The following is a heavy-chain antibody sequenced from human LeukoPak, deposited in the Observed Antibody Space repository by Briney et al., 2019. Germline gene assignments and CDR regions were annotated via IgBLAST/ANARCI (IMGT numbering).Heavy chain of an antibody. CDR1: GFPFISYA. J-gene: IGHJ4*02. V-gene: IGHV3-23*01. CDR3: AELGELYI. CDR2: ISGSGGST. Sequence: PGGSLPLSCAASGFPFISYAMGWARRAPGKGLEWVSAISGSGGSTNYADSVKGRFTISRDNSKYTLYLEMNSVRAEDTAVYYCAELGELYIWGQGTLVTVSS. D-gene: IGHD3-16*01.